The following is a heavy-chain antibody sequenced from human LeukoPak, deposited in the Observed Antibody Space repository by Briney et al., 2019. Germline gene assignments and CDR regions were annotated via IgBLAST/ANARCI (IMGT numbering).Heavy chain of an antibody. D-gene: IGHD6-13*01. CDR3: ARGRRWYQPFNWFDP. V-gene: IGHV7-4-1*01. J-gene: IGHJ5*02. CDR2: INTNTGNP. Sequence: ASVKVSCKASGYTFTSYAMNWVRQAPGQGLEWMGWINTNTGNPTYAQGFTGRFVFSLDTSVSTAYLQICSLKAEDTAVYYCARGRRWYQPFNWFDPWGQGTLVTVSS. CDR1: GYTFTSYA.